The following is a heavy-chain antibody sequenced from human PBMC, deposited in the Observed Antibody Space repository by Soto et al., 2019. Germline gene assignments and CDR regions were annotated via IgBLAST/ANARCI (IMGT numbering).Heavy chain of an antibody. CDR2: VYYGGST. CDR3: AGGDYYHSSGYYFYYYTMDV. Sequence: PSETVSLTCTVSGCSISISSYYWCWIRQPPGKGLEWIGNVYYGGSTYYNPSLKSRVTISVETSKSQFSLKLSSVTAADTAVYYCAGGDYYHSSGYYFYYYTMDVWGQGTTVTVSS. J-gene: IGHJ6*02. V-gene: IGHV4-39*01. D-gene: IGHD3-22*01. CDR1: GCSISISSYY.